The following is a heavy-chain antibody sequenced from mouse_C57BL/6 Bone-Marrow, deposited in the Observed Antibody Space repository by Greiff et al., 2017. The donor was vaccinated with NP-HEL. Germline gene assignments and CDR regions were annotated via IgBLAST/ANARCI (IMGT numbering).Heavy chain of an antibody. CDR2: ISSGGSYT. V-gene: IGHV5-6*01. J-gene: IGHJ2*01. CDR3: ARHLDHFDY. CDR1: GFTFSSYG. Sequence: EVKLQESGGDLVKPGGSLKLSCAASGFTFSSYGMSWVRQTPDKRLEWVATISSGGSYTYYPDSVKGRFTISRDNAKNTLYLQLSSLKSEDTAMYYYARHLDHFDYWGQGTTLTVSS.